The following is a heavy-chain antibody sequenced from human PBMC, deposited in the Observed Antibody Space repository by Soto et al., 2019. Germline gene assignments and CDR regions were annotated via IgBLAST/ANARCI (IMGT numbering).Heavy chain of an antibody. V-gene: IGHV4-59*08. D-gene: IGHD4-17*01. Sequence: QVQLQESGPGLVKPSETLSLTCTVSGGSISSYYWSWIRQPPGKGLEWIGYIYYSGSTNYNPSLKSRVTISVETSKNQFSLKLSSVTAADTAVYYCARLVGTFDDGDTSSPEANWFDPWGQGTLVTVSS. CDR3: ARLVGTFDDGDTSSPEANWFDP. J-gene: IGHJ5*02. CDR2: IYYSGST. CDR1: GGSISSYY.